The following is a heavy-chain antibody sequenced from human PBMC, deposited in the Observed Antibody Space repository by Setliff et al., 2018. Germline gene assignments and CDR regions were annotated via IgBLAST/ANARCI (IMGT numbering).Heavy chain of an antibody. CDR3: ARENGYCSGGACYFMFDY. CDR1: GGSSSSHY. V-gene: IGHV4-59*11. Sequence: TLSLTCTVSGGSSSSHYWSWIRQPPGKGLGWIGYIHYSGTTNYNPSLKSRVTLSLDTAKNQFSLELRAVTAADTALYYCARENGYCSGGACYFMFDYWGQGTLVTVSS. D-gene: IGHD2-15*01. J-gene: IGHJ4*02. CDR2: IHYSGTT.